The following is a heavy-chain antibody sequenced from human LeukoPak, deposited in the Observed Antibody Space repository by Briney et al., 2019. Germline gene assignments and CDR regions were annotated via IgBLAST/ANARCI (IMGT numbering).Heavy chain of an antibody. CDR1: GFTFSGSA. CDR3: TGIGVAAIYYGMDV. CDR2: IRSKANSYAT. J-gene: IGHJ6*02. V-gene: IGHV3-73*01. D-gene: IGHD6-19*01. Sequence: GGSLRLSCAASGFTFSGSAMHWVRQASGKGLEWVGRIRSKANSYATAYAASVKGRFTIPRDDSKNTAYLQMNSLKTEDTAVYYCTGIGVAAIYYGMDVWGQGTTVTVSS.